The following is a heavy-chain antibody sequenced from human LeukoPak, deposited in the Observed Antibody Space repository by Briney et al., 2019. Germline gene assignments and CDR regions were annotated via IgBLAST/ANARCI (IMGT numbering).Heavy chain of an antibody. Sequence: PGGSLRLSCAASGFTFSSYWMHWVRQAPGKGLVWVSRINTDGSSTSYAGSVKGRFTISRDNAKNTLYLQMNSLRAEDTAVYYCARVATQGIWSGYSDYWGQGTLVTVSS. CDR2: INTDGSST. CDR3: ARVATQGIWSGYSDY. J-gene: IGHJ4*02. D-gene: IGHD3-3*01. V-gene: IGHV3-74*01. CDR1: GFTFSSYW.